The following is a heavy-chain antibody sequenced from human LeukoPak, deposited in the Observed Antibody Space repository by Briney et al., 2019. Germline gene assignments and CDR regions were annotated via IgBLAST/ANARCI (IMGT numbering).Heavy chain of an antibody. D-gene: IGHD3-10*01. CDR3: VKALGGSGSY. CDR1: GFTFSGYG. V-gene: IGHV3-30*02. Sequence: QAGGSLRLSCAASGFTFSGYGMSWVRQAPGKGLEWVAFIRNDGTKEYHADSVKGRFSIPRDNPKNTLYLQMNSLSVEDTAIYYCVKALGGSGSYWGQGTSVIVSS. J-gene: IGHJ4*02. CDR2: IRNDGTKE.